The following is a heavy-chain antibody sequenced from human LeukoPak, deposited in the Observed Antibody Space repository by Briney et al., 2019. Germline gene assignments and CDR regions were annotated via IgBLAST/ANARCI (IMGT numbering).Heavy chain of an antibody. CDR2: INHGGST. J-gene: IGHJ4*02. CDR1: GGSFSGYY. CDR3: ARDGGYCSGVSCYSDF. Sequence: PSETLSLTCAVYGGSFSGYYWSWIRQPPGKGLEWIGEINHGGSTNYNPSLKSRVTISVDTSKNQFSLKLSSVTAADTAVYYCARDGGYCSGVSCYSDFWSQGTLVTVSS. V-gene: IGHV4-34*01. D-gene: IGHD2-15*01.